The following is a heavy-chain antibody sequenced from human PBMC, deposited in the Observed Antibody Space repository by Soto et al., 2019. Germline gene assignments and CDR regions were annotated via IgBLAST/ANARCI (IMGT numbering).Heavy chain of an antibody. J-gene: IGHJ6*02. Sequence: SETLSLTCAVSGGSISSSNWWSWVRQPPGKGLEWSGEIYHNGSTNYNPSLKSRVTISVDKSKNQFSLKLSSVTAADTAVYYCASYDFWSGYLTGRDYYYGMDVWGQGTTVTVSS. D-gene: IGHD3-3*01. CDR1: GGSISSSNW. V-gene: IGHV4-4*02. CDR2: IYHNGST. CDR3: ASYDFWSGYLTGRDYYYGMDV.